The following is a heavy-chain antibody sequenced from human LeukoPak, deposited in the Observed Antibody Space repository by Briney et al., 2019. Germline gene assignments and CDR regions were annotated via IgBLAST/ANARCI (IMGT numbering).Heavy chain of an antibody. J-gene: IGHJ4*02. CDR1: GFSFSDSY. Sequence: GGSLRLSCSASGFSFSDSYMSWFRLSPEKGLEWIAYITSSGTTTEYADSVEGRFPISRVNAKNPLYLQMNSLRPEDTAVYYCGRDPDYGDPYWGQGTLVTVSS. D-gene: IGHD4/OR15-4a*01. CDR2: ITSSGTTT. CDR3: GRDPDYGDPY. V-gene: IGHV3-11*01.